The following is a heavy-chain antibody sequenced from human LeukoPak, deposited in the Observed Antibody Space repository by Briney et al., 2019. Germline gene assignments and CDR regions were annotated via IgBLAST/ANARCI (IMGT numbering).Heavy chain of an antibody. D-gene: IGHD6-25*01. Sequence: HPGGSLRLSCVASGITFNEYPLNWVRQAPGKGLEWVSYIRSSGSILNYADSVKGRFTISRDNARNSLYLHMNSLRAEDSVVYYCARDRQRIWGGKVCTYINVWGKGTAVCVSS. J-gene: IGHJ6*03. V-gene: IGHV3-48*01. CDR2: IRSSGSIL. CDR1: GITFNEYP. CDR3: ARDRQRIWGGKVCTYINV.